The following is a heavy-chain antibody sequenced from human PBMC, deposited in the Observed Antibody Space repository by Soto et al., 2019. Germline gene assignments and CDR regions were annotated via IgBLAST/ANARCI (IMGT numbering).Heavy chain of an antibody. V-gene: IGHV1-18*01. D-gene: IGHD6-25*01. CDR3: ARRKERSGPHYFDY. CDR2: ISAYNGNT. Sequence: SVKVSCKASGYTFTSYGISWVRQSPGQGLEWMGWISAYNGNTNYAQKVQGRVTMTRNTSISTVYMELTSLRSEDTAVYYCARRKERSGPHYFDYWGQGSLVTVSS. CDR1: GYTFTSYG. J-gene: IGHJ4*02.